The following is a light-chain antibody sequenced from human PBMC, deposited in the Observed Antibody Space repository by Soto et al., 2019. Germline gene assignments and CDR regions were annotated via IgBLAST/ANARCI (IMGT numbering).Light chain of an antibody. CDR3: QQYNNWS. CDR2: AAS. V-gene: IGKV3-15*01. J-gene: IGKJ5*01. Sequence: EIVMTQSPATLSVSPGERATLSCRASQSVGSNLAWYQQKPGQAPRLLIYAASTRATGISARFSGSGSGTEFTLTISSLQSEDFAVYYCQQYNNWSFGQGTRMDIK. CDR1: QSVGSN.